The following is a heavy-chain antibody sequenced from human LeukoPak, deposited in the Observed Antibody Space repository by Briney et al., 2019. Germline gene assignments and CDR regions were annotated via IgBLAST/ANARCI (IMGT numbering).Heavy chain of an antibody. CDR2: ITSSSSYI. Sequence: GGSLRLSCAASGFTFSSYCMNWVRQAPGKGLEWVSSITSSSSYIYYADSVKGRFTISRDNSKNTLYLQMNSLRAEDTAVYYCANKPYGSGSVYWGQGTLVTVSS. D-gene: IGHD3-10*01. J-gene: IGHJ4*02. V-gene: IGHV3-21*01. CDR1: GFTFSSYC. CDR3: ANKPYGSGSVY.